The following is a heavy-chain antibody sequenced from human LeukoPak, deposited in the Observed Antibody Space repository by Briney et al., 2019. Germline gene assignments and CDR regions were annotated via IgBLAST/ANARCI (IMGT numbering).Heavy chain of an antibody. D-gene: IGHD3-16*02. J-gene: IGHJ5*02. CDR1: GYSFTSHY. V-gene: IGHV1-46*01. CDR3: ARDNSVGDIAWWFDP. CDR2: INPSGSST. Sequence: ASVKVSCKASGYSFTSHYMHWVRQAPGQGLEWMGLINPSGSSTLYAQKFQGRVTMARDMSTTTDYMELSSLRSEDTAVYYCARDNSVGDIAWWFDPWGQGTLVTVSS.